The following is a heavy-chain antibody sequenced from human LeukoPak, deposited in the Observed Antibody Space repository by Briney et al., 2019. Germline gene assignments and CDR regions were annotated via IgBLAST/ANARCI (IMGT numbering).Heavy chain of an antibody. J-gene: IGHJ4*02. V-gene: IGHV3-21*01. CDR3: ARDSGIYRTIDY. D-gene: IGHD1-26*01. CDR1: GFTCNNYS. Sequence: PGGSLRLSCVASGFTCNNYSMNWVRQAPGKELEWVSSISSSSTYIYHADSVKGRFTISRDNAKNSLYLQMNSLRAEDTAVYYCARDSGIYRTIDYWGQGTLVTVSS. CDR2: ISSSSTYI.